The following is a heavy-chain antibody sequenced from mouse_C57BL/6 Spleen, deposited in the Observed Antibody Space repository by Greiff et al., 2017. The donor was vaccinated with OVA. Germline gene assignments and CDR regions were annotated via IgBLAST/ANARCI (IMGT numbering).Heavy chain of an antibody. CDR3: ARVGNLLDYAMDY. D-gene: IGHD2-1*01. CDR1: GYTFTDYY. CDR2: INPNNGGT. J-gene: IGHJ4*01. V-gene: IGHV1-26*01. Sequence: EVQLQQSGPELVKPGASVKISCKASGYTFTDYYMNWVKQSHGKSLEWIGDINPNNGGTSYNQKFKGKATLTVDKSSSTAYMELRSLTSEDSAVYYCARVGNLLDYAMDYWGQGTSVTVSS.